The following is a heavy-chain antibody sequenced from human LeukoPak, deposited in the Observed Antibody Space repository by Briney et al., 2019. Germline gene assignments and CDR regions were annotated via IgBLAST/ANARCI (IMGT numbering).Heavy chain of an antibody. J-gene: IGHJ4*02. V-gene: IGHV4-34*01. D-gene: IGHD2-2*01. CDR3: ARRRRGYCSSTSCYFLDY. Sequence: SETLSLTCAVYGGSFSGYYWSWIRQPPGKGLEWIGEINHSGSTNYNPSLKSRVTISVDTSKNQFSLKLSSVTAADTAVYYCARRRRGYCSSTSCYFLDYWGQGTLVTVSS. CDR2: INHSGST. CDR1: GGSFSGYY.